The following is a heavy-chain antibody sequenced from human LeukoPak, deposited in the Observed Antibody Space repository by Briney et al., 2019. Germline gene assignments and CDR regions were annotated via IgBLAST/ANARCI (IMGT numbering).Heavy chain of an antibody. CDR1: GGSFSGYY. Sequence: PSETLSLTCAVYGGSFSGYYWSWIRQPPGKGLEWIGEINHSGSTNYNPSLKSRVTISVDTSKNQFSLKLSSVTAADTAVYYCARGGYCSGGSCSQIFDYWGQGTLVTVSS. J-gene: IGHJ4*02. D-gene: IGHD2-15*01. CDR2: INHSGST. CDR3: ARGGYCSGGSCSQIFDY. V-gene: IGHV4-34*01.